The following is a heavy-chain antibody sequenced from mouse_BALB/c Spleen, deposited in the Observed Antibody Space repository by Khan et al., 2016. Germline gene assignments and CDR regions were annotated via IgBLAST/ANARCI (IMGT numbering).Heavy chain of an antibody. CDR1: GFTFSTYA. V-gene: IGHV5-6-3*01. J-gene: IGHJ4*01. CDR2: INSNVGGT. Sequence: EVELVESGGGLVQPGGSLKLSCAASGFTFSTYAMSWVRQTPDKRLELVATINSNVGGTYYPDNVKGRFTISRDNAKNTLYLQMSSLKSEDTAMYYCARVRQAVDYWGQGTSVTVSS. D-gene: IGHD2-14*01. CDR3: ARVRQAVDY.